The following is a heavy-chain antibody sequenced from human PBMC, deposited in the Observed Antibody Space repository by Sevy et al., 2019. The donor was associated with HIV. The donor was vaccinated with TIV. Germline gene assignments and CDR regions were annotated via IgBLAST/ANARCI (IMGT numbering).Heavy chain of an antibody. D-gene: IGHD2-21*01. CDR1: GFTFSAYG. J-gene: IGHJ3*02. Sequence: GGSLRLSCAASGFTFSAYGMHWVRQAPGKGLEWVAVIPNDESRKYYADSVKGRFTISRDNSKNTLYLQMNSLRAEDTAIYYCAKKAADGYKPAAFDIWGQGTMVTVSS. CDR2: IPNDESRK. V-gene: IGHV3-30*18. CDR3: AKKAADGYKPAAFDI.